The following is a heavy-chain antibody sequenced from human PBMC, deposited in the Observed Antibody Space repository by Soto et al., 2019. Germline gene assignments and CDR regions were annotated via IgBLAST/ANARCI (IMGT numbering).Heavy chain of an antibody. CDR2: IMPVFRTP. J-gene: IGHJ6*02. D-gene: IGHD1-1*01. V-gene: IGHV1-69*12. Sequence: QVQLEQSGAEVKKPGSSVKVSCKASGGTFRTAAVSWVRQAPGQGLEWMGGIMPVFRTPDYAQKFHGRDTITADESTTTASMELRGLRSDDTAVYYCARENDRPQLGGNYYYILDVWGQGTTITVSS. CDR3: ARENDRPQLGGNYYYILDV. CDR1: GGTFRTAA.